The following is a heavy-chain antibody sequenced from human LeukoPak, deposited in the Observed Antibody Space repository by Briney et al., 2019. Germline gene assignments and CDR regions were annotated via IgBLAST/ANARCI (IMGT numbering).Heavy chain of an antibody. V-gene: IGHV3-64D*09. D-gene: IGHD2-15*01. Sequence: GVSLRLSCSASEFTFSSYPMYWVRQAPGKGLEYVSAISCNGGSTYYADSVKGRFTISRDNSKNTLYLQMSSLRADDTAVYYCVKGQYCSGGSCYGFALDYWGQGTLVTV. J-gene: IGHJ4*02. CDR1: EFTFSSYP. CDR2: ISCNGGST. CDR3: VKGQYCSGGSCYGFALDY.